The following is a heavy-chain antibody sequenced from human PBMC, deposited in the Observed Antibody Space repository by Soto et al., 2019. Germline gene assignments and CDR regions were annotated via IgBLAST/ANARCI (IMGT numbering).Heavy chain of an antibody. V-gene: IGHV1-69*13. CDR3: ARRAHCGCSCSSGYDSWDY. D-gene: IGHD2-21*01. CDR2: IIPIFGTA. CDR1: GGTFSSYA. J-gene: IGHJ4*02. Sequence: SSVKVSCKASGGTFSSYAISWVRQAPGQGLEWMGGIIPIFGTANYAQKFQGRVTITADESTSTAYMELSSLRSEDTAVYYCARRAHCGCSCSSGYDSWDYWGQGTLVTGSP.